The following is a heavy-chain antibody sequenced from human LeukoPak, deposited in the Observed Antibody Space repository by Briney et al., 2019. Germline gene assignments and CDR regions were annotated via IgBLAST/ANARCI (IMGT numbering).Heavy chain of an antibody. Sequence: SETLFLTCTVSGGSVSSYFWSWIRQPPGKGLEWIGYVYNRGSSNYNPSVKSRVTMSVDASKNQVSLRLSSVTAADTAVYYCARAWGDIVVVPAAPYGMDVWGQGTTVTVSS. D-gene: IGHD2-2*01. V-gene: IGHV4-59*02. CDR2: VYNRGSS. J-gene: IGHJ6*02. CDR3: ARAWGDIVVVPAAPYGMDV. CDR1: GGSVSSYF.